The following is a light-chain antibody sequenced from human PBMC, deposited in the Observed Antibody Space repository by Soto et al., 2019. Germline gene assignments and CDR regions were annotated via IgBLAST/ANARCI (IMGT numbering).Light chain of an antibody. CDR2: DDN. CDR1: NIGGKN. Sequence: SYELAQPPSVSVAPGQTAKITCQENNIGGKNVHWYQQKPGQAPVLVVSDDNDRPSGIPERFSVSSSWNTATLTISRIEAGDEADYFCQVWDSSSGHSVFATGTKVTVL. J-gene: IGLJ1*01. CDR3: QVWDSSSGHSV. V-gene: IGLV3-21*02.